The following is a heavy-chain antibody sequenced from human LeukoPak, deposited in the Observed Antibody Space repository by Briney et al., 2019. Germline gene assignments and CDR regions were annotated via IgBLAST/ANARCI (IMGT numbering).Heavy chain of an antibody. V-gene: IGHV4-39*07. Sequence: SETLSLTCTVSGDSISSSSYYWGWIRQPPGKGLEWIGSIYYSGSTYYNPSLKSRVTISVNTSKNQFSLKLSSVTAADTAVYYCAREYSYSRRGYFDYWGQGTLVTVSS. J-gene: IGHJ4*02. CDR2: IYYSGST. CDR3: AREYSYSRRGYFDY. D-gene: IGHD5-18*01. CDR1: GDSISSSSYY.